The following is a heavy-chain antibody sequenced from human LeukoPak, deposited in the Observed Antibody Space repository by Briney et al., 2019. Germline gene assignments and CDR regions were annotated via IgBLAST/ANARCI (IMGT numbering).Heavy chain of an antibody. D-gene: IGHD6-13*01. CDR2: ISSSGSTI. V-gene: IGHV3-48*03. CDR3: AKDIYSSSWYGLGAFDI. Sequence: GGSLRLSCAASGFTFSSYEMNWVRQAPGKGLEWVSYISSSGSTIYYADSVKGRFTISRDNAKNSLYLQMNSLRAEDTAVYYCAKDIYSSSWYGLGAFDIWGQGTMVTVSS. J-gene: IGHJ3*02. CDR1: GFTFSSYE.